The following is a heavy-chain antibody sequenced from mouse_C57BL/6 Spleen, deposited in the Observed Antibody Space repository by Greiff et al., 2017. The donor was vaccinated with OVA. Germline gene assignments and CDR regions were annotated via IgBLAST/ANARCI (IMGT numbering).Heavy chain of an antibody. CDR3: ARSGYYLDY. D-gene: IGHD2-2*01. Sequence: EVQLKESGPELVKPGDSVKISCKASGYSFTGYFMNWVMQSHGKSLEWIGRINPYNGDTFYNQKFKGKATLTVDKSSSTAHMELRSLTSEDSAVYYCARSGYYLDYWGQGTTLTVSS. J-gene: IGHJ2*01. CDR1: GYSFTGYF. V-gene: IGHV1-20*01. CDR2: INPYNGDT.